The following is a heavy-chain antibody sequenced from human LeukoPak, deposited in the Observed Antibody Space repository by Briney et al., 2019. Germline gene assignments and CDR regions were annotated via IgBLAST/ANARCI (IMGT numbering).Heavy chain of an antibody. CDR3: ARGAHIRIASYYYMDV. CDR1: GYSLTSYY. V-gene: IGHV1-46*01. Sequence: ASVKVSCKASGYSLTSYYMHWMRQAPGQGLEWMGIINPSGGNTKYAQKFQGRVTMTRDMSTSTVYMELSGLRSEDTALYYCARGAHIRIASYYYMDVWGKGTTVTVSS. D-gene: IGHD2-15*01. CDR2: INPSGGNT. J-gene: IGHJ6*03.